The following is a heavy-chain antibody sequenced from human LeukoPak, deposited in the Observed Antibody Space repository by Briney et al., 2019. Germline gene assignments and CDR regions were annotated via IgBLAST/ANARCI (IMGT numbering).Heavy chain of an antibody. Sequence: SETLSLTCTVSGGSISSSSYYWGWIRQPPGKGLEWIGSIYYSGSTYYNPSLKSRVTISVDTSKNQFSLKLSSVTAADTAVYYCARFYCSSTSCSNYYFDYWGQGTLVTVSS. CDR2: IYYSGST. D-gene: IGHD2-2*01. CDR3: ARFYCSSTSCSNYYFDY. V-gene: IGHV4-39*01. J-gene: IGHJ4*02. CDR1: GGSISSSSYY.